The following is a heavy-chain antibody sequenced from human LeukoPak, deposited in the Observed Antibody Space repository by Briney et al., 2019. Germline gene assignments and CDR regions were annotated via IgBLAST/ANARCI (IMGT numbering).Heavy chain of an antibody. V-gene: IGHV1-69*13. D-gene: IGHD2-2*01. CDR1: GGTFSSYA. CDR3: ARFPLDIVVVPAAPYGMDV. Sequence: SVTVSCKASGGTFSSYAISWVRQAPGQGLEWMGGIIPIFGTANYAQKFQGRVTITADESTSTAYMELSSLRSEDTAVYYCARFPLDIVVVPAAPYGMDVWGQGTTVTVSS. J-gene: IGHJ6*02. CDR2: IIPIFGTA.